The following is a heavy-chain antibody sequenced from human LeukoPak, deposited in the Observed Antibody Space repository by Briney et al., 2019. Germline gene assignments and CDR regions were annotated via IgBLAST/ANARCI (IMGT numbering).Heavy chain of an antibody. J-gene: IGHJ4*02. CDR2: LNHGGST. V-gene: IGHV4-34*01. CDR1: GGSFSDYY. Sequence: SETLSLTCAVYGGSFSDYYWIRQPPGKGLEWIGKLNHGGSTNYNPSLKSRVTISVDTSKNHFSLKLTSVTAADTAVYYCARGGTGSTQDFDYWGQGTLVTVSS. D-gene: IGHD3-10*01. CDR3: ARGGTGSTQDFDY.